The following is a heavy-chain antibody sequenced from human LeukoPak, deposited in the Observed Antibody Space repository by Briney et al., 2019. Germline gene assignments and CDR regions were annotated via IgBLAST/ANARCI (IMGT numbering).Heavy chain of an antibody. V-gene: IGHV4-59*06. Sequence: SETLSLTCTVSDGSINNYYWTWIRQHPGKGLEWIGYIYYSGSTYYNPSLKSRVTISVDTSKNQFSLKLSSVTAADTAVYYCARGPDLYGSGSYYNDYWGQGTLVTVSS. J-gene: IGHJ4*02. CDR1: DGSINNYY. D-gene: IGHD3-10*01. CDR3: ARGPDLYGSGSYYNDY. CDR2: IYYSGST.